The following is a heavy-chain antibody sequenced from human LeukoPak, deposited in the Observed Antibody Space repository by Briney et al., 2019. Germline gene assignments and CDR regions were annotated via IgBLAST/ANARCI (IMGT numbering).Heavy chain of an antibody. D-gene: IGHD4-17*01. Sequence: ASVKVSCKASGYIFTNYYIHWVRQAPGQGLEWMGIINLNGGTTIYAQNFQGRVTMTRDMSTSTVYMELSSLRSEDTAIFYCARSEIYGDYGGLDFWGLGTLVTVSS. CDR3: ARSEIYGDYGGLDF. V-gene: IGHV1-46*01. J-gene: IGHJ4*02. CDR2: INLNGGTT. CDR1: GYIFTNYY.